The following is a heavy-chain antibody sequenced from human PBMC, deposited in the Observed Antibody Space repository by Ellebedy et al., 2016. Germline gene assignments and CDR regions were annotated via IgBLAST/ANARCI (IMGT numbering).Heavy chain of an antibody. Sequence: SETLSLTXAVYGGSFSDYYWSWIRQSPGKGLEWIGEINHSGSTKYNPSLKSRVTMSVDTSKIQFSLRLSSVTTADTAVYYRARGDGSGGLIDYWGQGTLVTVSS. J-gene: IGHJ4*02. CDR2: INHSGST. V-gene: IGHV4-34*01. CDR1: GGSFSDYY. CDR3: ARGDGSGGLIDY. D-gene: IGHD3-10*01.